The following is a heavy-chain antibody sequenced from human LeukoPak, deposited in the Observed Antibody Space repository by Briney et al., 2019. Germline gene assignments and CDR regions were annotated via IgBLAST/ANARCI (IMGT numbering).Heavy chain of an antibody. J-gene: IGHJ4*02. CDR1: GYTFTSYA. Sequence: ASVKVSCKASGYTFTSYAMHWVRQAPGQGLEWMGWISAYNGNTNYAQKLQGRVTMTTDTSTSTAYMELRSLRSDDTAVYYCARAREDYGDYGDASDYWGQGTLVTVSS. D-gene: IGHD4-17*01. V-gene: IGHV1-18*01. CDR3: ARAREDYGDYGDASDY. CDR2: ISAYNGNT.